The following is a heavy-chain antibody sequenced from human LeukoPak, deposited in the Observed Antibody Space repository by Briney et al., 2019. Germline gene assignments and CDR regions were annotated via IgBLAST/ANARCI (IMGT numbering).Heavy chain of an antibody. D-gene: IGHD3-22*01. Sequence: PGGSLRLSCAASGFTFDDYGMSWVRQAPGKGLEWVSGINRNGGSTGYADSVKGRFTISRDNAKNSLYLQMNSLRAEDTALYYYARDDPGYYYDSSGYYTYWGQGTLVTVSS. CDR1: GFTFDDYG. V-gene: IGHV3-20*04. J-gene: IGHJ4*02. CDR3: ARDDPGYYYDSSGYYTY. CDR2: INRNGGST.